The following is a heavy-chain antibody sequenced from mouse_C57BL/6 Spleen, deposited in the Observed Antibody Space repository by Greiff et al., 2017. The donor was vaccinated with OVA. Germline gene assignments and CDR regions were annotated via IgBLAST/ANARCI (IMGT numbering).Heavy chain of an antibody. J-gene: IGHJ2*01. D-gene: IGHD2-4*01. Sequence: EVMLVESGGGLVKPGGSLKLSCAASGFTFSDYGMHWVRQAPEKGLEWVAYISSGSSTIYYADTATGRFTISRDNAKNTLFLQMTSLRSEDTAMYYCAREDYDFYWGQGTTLTVSS. V-gene: IGHV5-17*01. CDR2: ISSGSSTI. CDR3: AREDYDFY. CDR1: GFTFSDYG.